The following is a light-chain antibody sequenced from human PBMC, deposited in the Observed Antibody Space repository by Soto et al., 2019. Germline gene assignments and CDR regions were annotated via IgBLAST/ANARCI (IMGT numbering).Light chain of an antibody. J-gene: IGKJ1*01. Sequence: EIVLTHYPWSLVLPQGDRARLSCRAGQSVSSTYLTWYQQKPGQAPRLLIYEASRRATGIPDRFSGSGSGTDFTLTISRLEPEDFAVYYCHQYGSSAQTFGQGTKV. CDR2: EAS. V-gene: IGKV3-20*01. CDR3: HQYGSSAQT. CDR1: QSVSSTY.